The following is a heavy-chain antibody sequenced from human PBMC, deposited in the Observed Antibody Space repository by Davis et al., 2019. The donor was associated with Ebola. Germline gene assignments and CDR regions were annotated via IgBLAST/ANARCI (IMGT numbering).Heavy chain of an antibody. V-gene: IGHV4-34*01. Sequence: PGGSLRLSCAVYGGSFWGYYWNWIRQSPGKGLEWIGEINDSGNTNYNPSLKSRVTMSVDRSKNQFSLKVRSVSAADTALYYCARGGYYGSGRGMDVWGQGTTVTVSS. CDR2: INDSGNT. J-gene: IGHJ6*02. D-gene: IGHD3-10*01. CDR1: GGSFWGYY. CDR3: ARGGYYGSGRGMDV.